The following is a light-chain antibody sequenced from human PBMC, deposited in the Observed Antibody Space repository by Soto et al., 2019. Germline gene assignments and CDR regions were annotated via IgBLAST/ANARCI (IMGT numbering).Light chain of an antibody. Sequence: DIQMTQSPSSLSASVGDRVSITCRESQNISTHLNWYQQKPGKAPNLLIYAASSLRSGVPSRFSGSGSGTDFTLTISSLQPEDFATYFCQQSYITPAGFGGGTKVEIK. CDR3: QQSYITPAG. J-gene: IGKJ4*01. CDR2: AAS. V-gene: IGKV1-39*01. CDR1: QNISTH.